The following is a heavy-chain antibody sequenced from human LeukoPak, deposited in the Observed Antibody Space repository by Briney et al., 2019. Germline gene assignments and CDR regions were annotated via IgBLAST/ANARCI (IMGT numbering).Heavy chain of an antibody. CDR1: GGSISSYY. D-gene: IGHD3-3*01. CDR2: IYYSGST. CDR3: ARSESGYLNYYYYGMDV. Sequence: SETLSLTCTVSGGSISSYYWSWIRQPPGKGLEWIGYIYYSGSTNYNPSLKSRVTISVDTSKNQFSLKLSSVTAADTAVYYCARSESGYLNYYYYGMDVWGQGTTVTVSS. J-gene: IGHJ6*02. V-gene: IGHV4-59*01.